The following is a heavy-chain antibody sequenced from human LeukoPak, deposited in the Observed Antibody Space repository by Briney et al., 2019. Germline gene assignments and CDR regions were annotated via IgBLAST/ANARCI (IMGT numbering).Heavy chain of an antibody. CDR2: INPNSGGT. V-gene: IGHV1-2*02. D-gene: IGHD6-13*01. CDR1: GYTFTGYY. J-gene: IGHJ4*02. Sequence: AASVKVSCKASGYTFTGYYMHWVRQAPGQGLEWMGWINPNSGGTNYAQKFQGRVTMTRDTSISTAYMELSRLRSDDTAVYYCARDATRYSSSWYVSHTKPGIDYWGQGTLVTVSS. CDR3: ARDATRYSSSWYVSHTKPGIDY.